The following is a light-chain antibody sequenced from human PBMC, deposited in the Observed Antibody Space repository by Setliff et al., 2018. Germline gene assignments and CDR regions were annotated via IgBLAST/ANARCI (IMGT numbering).Light chain of an antibody. CDR1: SSDIGGYKY. CDR3: LSYTNSDTVV. J-gene: IGLJ1*01. V-gene: IGLV2-14*01. Sequence: QSALAQPASVSGSPGQSITISCTGTSSDIGGYKYVSWCQQHPGKAPKLMIYEVIKRPSGVSNRFSGSKSGNTASLTISGLQAEDEADHYCLSYTNSDTVVFGTGTKVTVL. CDR2: EVI.